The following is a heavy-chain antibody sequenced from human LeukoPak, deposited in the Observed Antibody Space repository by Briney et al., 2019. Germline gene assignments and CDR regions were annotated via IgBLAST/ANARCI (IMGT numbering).Heavy chain of an antibody. CDR3: ARLQRIAGRPDFDY. V-gene: IGHV5-51*01. Sequence: GESLKISCKGSGYSFTNYWIGWVRQMPGKGLEWMGIIYPGDSDTRYGPSFQGQVSISADKSIDTAYLQWSSLKASDTAMYYCARLQRIAGRPDFDYWGQGTLVTVSS. D-gene: IGHD6-6*01. J-gene: IGHJ4*02. CDR2: IYPGDSDT. CDR1: GYSFTNYW.